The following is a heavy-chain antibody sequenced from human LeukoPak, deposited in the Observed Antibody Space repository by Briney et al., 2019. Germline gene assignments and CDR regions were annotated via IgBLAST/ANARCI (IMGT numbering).Heavy chain of an antibody. Sequence: AGGSLRLSCVVSGFTFSSYSMNWVRQAPGKGLEWVSSISSSSTYIYYADSVKGRFTISRDNAQNSLYLQMNSLRAEDTAVYYCARDAYTYSSSPSYYFDYWGQGTLVTVSS. J-gene: IGHJ4*02. D-gene: IGHD6-6*01. V-gene: IGHV3-21*01. CDR3: ARDAYTYSSSPSYYFDY. CDR1: GFTFSSYS. CDR2: ISSSSTYI.